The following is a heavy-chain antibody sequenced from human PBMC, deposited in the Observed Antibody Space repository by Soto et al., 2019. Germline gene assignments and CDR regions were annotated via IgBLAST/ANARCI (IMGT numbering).Heavy chain of an antibody. CDR2: ISGSGGST. V-gene: IGHV3-23*01. CDR1: GFTFSSYA. Sequence: TGGSLRLSCAASGFTFSSYAMSWVRQAPGKGLEWVSAISGSGGSTYYADSVKGRFTISRDNSKNTLYLQMNSLRAEDTAVYYCAKYFGEVVVPAAIFRGVFPRGPYYYYGMDVWGQGTTVTVSS. J-gene: IGHJ6*02. CDR3: AKYFGEVVVPAAIFRGVFPRGPYYYYGMDV. D-gene: IGHD2-2*01.